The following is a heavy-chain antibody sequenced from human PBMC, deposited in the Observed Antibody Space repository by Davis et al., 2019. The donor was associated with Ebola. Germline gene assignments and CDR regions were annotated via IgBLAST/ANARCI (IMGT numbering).Heavy chain of an antibody. CDR2: IYYSGST. Sequence: PSETLSLTCTVSGGSISSYYWSWIRQPPGKGLEWIGYIYYSGSTNYNPSLKSRVTISVDTSKNQFSLKLSSVTAADTAMYYCARVRDSSGWMFDYWGQGTLVTVSS. V-gene: IGHV4-59*12. CDR3: ARVRDSSGWMFDY. J-gene: IGHJ4*02. CDR1: GGSISSYY. D-gene: IGHD6-19*01.